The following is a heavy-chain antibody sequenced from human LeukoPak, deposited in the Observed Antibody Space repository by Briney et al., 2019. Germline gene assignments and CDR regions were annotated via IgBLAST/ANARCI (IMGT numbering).Heavy chain of an antibody. CDR2: ISGSGHST. CDR1: GFTFDNYA. Sequence: GASLRLSCAASGFTFDNYAMSWVRQAPGKGLEWVSAISGSGHSTPYADSVKGRFTISRDNSRNTLYLHMNSLRAEDTAVYYCAQDRFSGYTYGCGLFDYWGQGTLVT. CDR3: AQDRFSGYTYGCGLFDY. J-gene: IGHJ4*02. V-gene: IGHV3-23*01. D-gene: IGHD5-18*01.